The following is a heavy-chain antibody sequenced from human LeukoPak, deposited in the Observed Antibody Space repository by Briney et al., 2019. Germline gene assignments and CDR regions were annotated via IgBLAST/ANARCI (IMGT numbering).Heavy chain of an antibody. J-gene: IGHJ5*02. V-gene: IGHV4-59*08. CDR3: ASGIAVAGTVGFDH. CDR2: IYYSGST. D-gene: IGHD6-19*01. CDR1: GGSISSYY. Sequence: SETLSLTCTVSGGSISSYYLSWIRQPPGKGLEWVGDIYYSGSTNYNPSLKSRVTISVDTSNNQFTLKLSSVTAADTAAYYCASGIAVAGTVGFDHWGQGTLVTVSS.